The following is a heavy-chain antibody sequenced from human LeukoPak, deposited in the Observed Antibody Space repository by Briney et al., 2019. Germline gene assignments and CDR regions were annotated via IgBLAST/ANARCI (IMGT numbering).Heavy chain of an antibody. Sequence: ASVKVSCKASGGTFSSYAISWVRQAPGQGLEWMGWINPNSGGTNYAQKFQGRVTMTRDTSISTAYMELSRLRSDDTAVYYCERLSTYYYMDVWGKGTTVTVSS. CDR2: INPNSGGT. V-gene: IGHV1-2*02. CDR1: GGTFSSYA. J-gene: IGHJ6*03. CDR3: ERLSTYYYMDV.